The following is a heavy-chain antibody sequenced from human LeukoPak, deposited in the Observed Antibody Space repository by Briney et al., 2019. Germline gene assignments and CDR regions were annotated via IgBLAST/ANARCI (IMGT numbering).Heavy chain of an antibody. Sequence: ASVKVSCKASGYTFTSYGISWVRQAPGQRLEWMGWINAGNGNTKYSQKFQGRVTITRDTSASTAYMELSSLRSEDTAVYYCARAIQNIVVVVAATRGPLYYWGQGTLVTVSS. CDR2: INAGNGNT. D-gene: IGHD2-15*01. CDR1: GYTFTSYG. CDR3: ARAIQNIVVVVAATRGPLYY. J-gene: IGHJ4*02. V-gene: IGHV1-3*01.